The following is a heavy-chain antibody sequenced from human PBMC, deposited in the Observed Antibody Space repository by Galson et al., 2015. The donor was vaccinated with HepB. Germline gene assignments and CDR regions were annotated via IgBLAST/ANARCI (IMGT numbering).Heavy chain of an antibody. CDR3: VRDLTIVGHYAGY. CDR1: GYSFTNYG. Sequence: SVKVSCKASGYSFTNYGINWVRQAPGQGLEWMGWINTYNGNTNHAQRVQDRVTLTTDTSARTVYMELRSLRSDDTAVYYCVRDLTIVGHYAGYWGQGALVTVSS. J-gene: IGHJ4*02. D-gene: IGHD1-26*01. V-gene: IGHV1-18*01. CDR2: INTYNGNT.